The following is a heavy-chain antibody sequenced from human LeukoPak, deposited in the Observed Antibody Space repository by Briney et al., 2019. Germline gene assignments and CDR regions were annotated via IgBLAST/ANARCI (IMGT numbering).Heavy chain of an antibody. CDR2: INGDGSST. D-gene: IGHD3/OR15-3a*01. CDR1: GFTFSSYS. CDR3: AITSFGQAYYFDH. V-gene: IGHV3-74*01. J-gene: IGHJ4*02. Sequence: GGSLRLSCEASGFTFSSYSMHWVRQVPEKGLVWVTRINGDGSSTSHADSVKGRFTISRDNAKNTLYLQMNSLRAEDTAEYYCAITSFGQAYYFDHWGQGALVTVSS.